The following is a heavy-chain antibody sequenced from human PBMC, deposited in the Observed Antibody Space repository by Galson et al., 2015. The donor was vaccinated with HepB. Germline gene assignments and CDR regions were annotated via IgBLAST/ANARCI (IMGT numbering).Heavy chain of an antibody. CDR1: GFTFSGSA. D-gene: IGHD2-2*01. V-gene: IGHV3-73*01. CDR3: TRSLGLDCRSSSCYGFEI. CDR2: IRSKGNSYAT. J-gene: IGHJ3*02. Sequence: SLRLSCAVSGFTFSGSAMHWVRQASGKGLEWVGHIRSKGNSYATAYAASVKGRFTISRDDSKNTAYLQMNRLKTEDTAIYYCTRSLGLDCRSSSCYGFEIWGQGTMVTVSS.